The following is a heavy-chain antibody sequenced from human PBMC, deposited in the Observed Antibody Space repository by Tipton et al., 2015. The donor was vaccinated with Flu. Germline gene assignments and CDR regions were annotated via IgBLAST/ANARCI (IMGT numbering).Heavy chain of an antibody. V-gene: IGHV5-51*03. J-gene: IGHJ4*02. CDR2: IYLADSDT. CDR3: VRGPNYYGSGSYYNVGY. D-gene: IGHD3-10*01. Sequence: QLVQSGAEVKKPGESLKISCKGSGYSFTTYWIGWVRQMPGKGLEWMGIIYLADSDTRYSPSFQGQVTISADKSTRTAYLQWSSLKASDTAMYYCVRGPNYYGSGSYYNVGYWGQGTLVTVSS. CDR1: GYSFTTYW.